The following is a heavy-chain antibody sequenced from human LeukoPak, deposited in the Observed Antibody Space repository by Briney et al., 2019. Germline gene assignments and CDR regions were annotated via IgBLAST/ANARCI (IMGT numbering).Heavy chain of an antibody. CDR2: INPSGGST. D-gene: IGHD3-10*01. CDR3: ARDLRVRGVKRYFDL. CDR1: GYTFTSYY. J-gene: IGHJ2*01. Sequence: ASVKVSCKASGYTFTSYYMHWVRQAPGQGLEWMGIINPSGGSTSYAQKFQGRVTMTRDTSTSTVYMELSSLRSDDTAVYYCARDLRVRGVKRYFDLWGRGTLVTVSS. V-gene: IGHV1-46*01.